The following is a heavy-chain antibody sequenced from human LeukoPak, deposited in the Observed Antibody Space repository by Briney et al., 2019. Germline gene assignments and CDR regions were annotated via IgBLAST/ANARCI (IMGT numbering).Heavy chain of an antibody. CDR3: ARQLLWFGEGYYGMDV. J-gene: IGHJ6*02. CDR2: IYPGDSDT. V-gene: IGHV5-51*01. Sequence: GESLKISCKGSGYSFTSYWIGWVRQMPGKGLEWMGNIYPGDSDTRYSPSFQGQVTISADKSISTAYLQWSSLKASDTAMYYCARQLLWFGEGYYGMDVWGQGTTVTVSS. D-gene: IGHD3-10*01. CDR1: GYSFTSYW.